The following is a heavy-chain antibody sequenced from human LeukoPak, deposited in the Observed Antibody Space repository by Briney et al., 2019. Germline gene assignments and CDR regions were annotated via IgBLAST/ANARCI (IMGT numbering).Heavy chain of an antibody. CDR1: GGSISRSNW. Sequence: SGTLSLTCAVSGGSISRSNWWSWVRQPPGKGLEWIGEIYHSGSTNYNPSLKSRVTISVDKSKNQFSLKLSSVTAADTAVYYCARNGSWSGYYVHNAFDIWGQGTMVTVSS. V-gene: IGHV4-4*02. CDR3: ARNGSWSGYYVHNAFDI. CDR2: IYHSGST. D-gene: IGHD3-3*01. J-gene: IGHJ3*02.